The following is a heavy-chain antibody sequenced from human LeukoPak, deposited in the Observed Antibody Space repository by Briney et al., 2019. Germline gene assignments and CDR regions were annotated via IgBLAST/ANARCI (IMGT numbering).Heavy chain of an antibody. Sequence: PSETLSLTCTVSGDSISGFYWSWLRQPAGKGLQWLGRISTSGSTNYNPSRKSRVTMSVDRSTNEFSLTVRSVTAADTALYYCARGLPAYGGYVDDYFYMDVWGKGTTVTVSS. V-gene: IGHV4-4*07. CDR2: ISTSGST. CDR1: GDSISGFY. D-gene: IGHD4-17*01. J-gene: IGHJ6*03. CDR3: ARGLPAYGGYVDDYFYMDV.